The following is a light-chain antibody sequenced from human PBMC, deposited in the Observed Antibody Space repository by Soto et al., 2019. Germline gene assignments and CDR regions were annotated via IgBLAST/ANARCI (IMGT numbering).Light chain of an antibody. CDR2: SAS. Sequence: DIQMTQSPSSLSTSVGDRVTITCRASQRINIYLNWYRQKPGKAPELLIYSASNLQSGVPSRFSGSGSGTDCTLTISSLQPEDFATYYCQQSFSTPTFGQGTRLEIK. J-gene: IGKJ5*01. V-gene: IGKV1-39*01. CDR3: QQSFSTPT. CDR1: QRINIY.